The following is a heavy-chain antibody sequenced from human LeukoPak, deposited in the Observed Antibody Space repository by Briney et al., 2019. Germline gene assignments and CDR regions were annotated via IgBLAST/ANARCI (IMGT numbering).Heavy chain of an antibody. CDR1: GGSISSYY. J-gene: IGHJ3*02. V-gene: IGHV4-59*01. CDR2: IYYSGST. D-gene: IGHD3-16*01. CDR3: ARAWGSHAFDI. Sequence: SETLSLTCTVSGGSISSYYWSWIRQPPGKGLEWIGYIYYSGSTNYNPSLKSRVTISVDTSKNQFSLKLSSVTAADTAVYYCARAWGSHAFDIWGQGTMVTVSS.